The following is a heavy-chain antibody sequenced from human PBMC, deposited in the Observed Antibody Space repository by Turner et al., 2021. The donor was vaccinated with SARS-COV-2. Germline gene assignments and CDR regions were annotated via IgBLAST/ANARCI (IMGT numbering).Heavy chain of an antibody. V-gene: IGHV3-33*01. J-gene: IGHJ4*02. CDR1: GFTFSSYG. CDR3: AREGTAMVQNFDY. CDR2: IWYDGSNK. Sequence: QVQQVESGGGVVQPGRSLRLSCAASGFTFSSYGMHWVRQAPGKGLEWVAVIWYDGSNKYYADSVKGRFTISRDNSKNTLYLQMNSLRAEDTAVYYCAREGTAMVQNFDYWGQGTLVTVSS. D-gene: IGHD5-18*01.